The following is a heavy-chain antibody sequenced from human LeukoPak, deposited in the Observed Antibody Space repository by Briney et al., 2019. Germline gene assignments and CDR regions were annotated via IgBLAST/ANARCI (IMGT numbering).Heavy chain of an antibody. Sequence: GGSLRLSCTGSGFTFRTYAFSWVRQAPGKGLEWVSATGSNGVTYYADSVKGRFTISRDNSKNTLYLQMNSLRAEDTAVYYCAKGYSSSWYSRFDPWGQGTLVTVSS. CDR3: AKGYSSSWYSRFDP. V-gene: IGHV3-23*01. CDR2: TGSNGVT. CDR1: GFTFRTYA. J-gene: IGHJ5*02. D-gene: IGHD6-13*01.